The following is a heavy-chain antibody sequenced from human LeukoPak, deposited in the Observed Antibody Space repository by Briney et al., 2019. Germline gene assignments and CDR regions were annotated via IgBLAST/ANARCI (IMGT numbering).Heavy chain of an antibody. Sequence: PSETLSLTCANYGGPFSGFFWSWIRQPPGKGLEWIGEINHSGGTNYNPSLKSRVTISVDTSKNQFSLNLSSVTAADTAVYYCARWGSIAVARFDYWGQGTLVTVSS. D-gene: IGHD6-6*01. V-gene: IGHV4-34*01. CDR2: INHSGGT. CDR1: GGPFSGFF. CDR3: ARWGSIAVARFDY. J-gene: IGHJ4*02.